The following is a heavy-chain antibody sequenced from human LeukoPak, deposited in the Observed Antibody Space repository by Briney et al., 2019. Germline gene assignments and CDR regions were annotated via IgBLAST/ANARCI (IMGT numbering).Heavy chain of an antibody. J-gene: IGHJ6*04. CDR3: AELGITMIGGV. CDR1: GFTFSHAW. CDR2: ISSSGSTI. V-gene: IGHV3-48*03. Sequence: PGGSLRLSCAASGFTFSHAWMNWVRQAPGKGLEWVSCISSSGSTIYYADSVKGRFTISRDNAKNSLYLQMNSLRAEDTAVYYCAELGITMIGGVWGKGTTVTISS. D-gene: IGHD3-10*02.